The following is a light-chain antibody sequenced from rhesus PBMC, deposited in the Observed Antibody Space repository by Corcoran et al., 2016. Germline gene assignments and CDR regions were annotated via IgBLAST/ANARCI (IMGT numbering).Light chain of an antibody. Sequence: EIVMTQSPATLSLSPGERATLSCRASQSVSSSLAWYQQKPGQAPRLLIYGASSRATGIPDRFSGSGSGTEFTLTISSLEPEDFAVYYCQQYSNWPRTFGQGTKVEIK. CDR2: GAS. J-gene: IGKJ1*01. CDR1: QSVSSS. CDR3: QQYSNWPRT. V-gene: IGKV3-42*03.